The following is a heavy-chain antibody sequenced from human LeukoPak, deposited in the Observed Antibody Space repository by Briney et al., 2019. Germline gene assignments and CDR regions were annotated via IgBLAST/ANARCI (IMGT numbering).Heavy chain of an antibody. Sequence: GGSLRLSCAASGFTFSSYAMSWVRQAPGKGLEWVSAISGSGGSTYYADSVKGRFTISRDNYKNTLYLQMNSLRAEDTAVYYCAKGRSSSWYLNWFDPWGRGTLVTVSS. CDR1: GFTFSSYA. D-gene: IGHD6-13*01. CDR3: AKGRSSSWYLNWFDP. CDR2: ISGSGGST. V-gene: IGHV3-23*01. J-gene: IGHJ5*02.